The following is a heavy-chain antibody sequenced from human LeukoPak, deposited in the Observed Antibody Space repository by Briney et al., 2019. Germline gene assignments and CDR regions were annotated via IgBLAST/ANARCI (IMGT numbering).Heavy chain of an antibody. J-gene: IGHJ1*01. CDR3: AKDDDWGRFNH. V-gene: IGHV3-23*01. CDR2: ISPRGDIT. Sequence: GGTLRLSCAASGFSFRSHGMNWLRQAPGKGLEWVSGISPRGDITYYKDSVRGRFTISRDNFKNTVSLQLNSLRAEDTAMYYFAKDDDWGRFNHWGQGTLVTVSS. CDR1: GFSFRSHG. D-gene: IGHD3-16*01.